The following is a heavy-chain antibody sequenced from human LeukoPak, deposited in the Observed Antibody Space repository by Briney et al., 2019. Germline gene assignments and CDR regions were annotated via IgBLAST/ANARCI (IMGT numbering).Heavy chain of an antibody. Sequence: SVKVSCKASGGTFSSYAISWVRQAPGQGLEWMGRIIPILGIANYAQKFQGRVTITADKSTSTAYMELSSLRSEDTAVYYCARQYYYGSGSPKVLDYWGQGTLVTVSS. V-gene: IGHV1-69*04. CDR3: ARQYYYGSGSPKVLDY. D-gene: IGHD3-10*01. J-gene: IGHJ4*02. CDR1: GGTFSSYA. CDR2: IIPILGIA.